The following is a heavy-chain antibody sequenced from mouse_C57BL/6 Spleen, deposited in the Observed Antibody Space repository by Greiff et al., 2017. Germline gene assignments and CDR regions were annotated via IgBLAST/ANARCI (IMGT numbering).Heavy chain of an antibody. CDR3: ARAGYYGSRYYAMDY. Sequence: QVQLQQPGAELVRPGSSVKLSCKASGYTFTSYWMHWVKQRPIQGLEWIGNIDPSDSETHYNQKFKDKATLTGDKSSSTAYMQLSSLTSEDSAVYYCARAGYYGSRYYAMDYWGQGTSVTVSS. V-gene: IGHV1-52*01. CDR1: GYTFTSYW. J-gene: IGHJ4*01. D-gene: IGHD1-1*01. CDR2: IDPSDSET.